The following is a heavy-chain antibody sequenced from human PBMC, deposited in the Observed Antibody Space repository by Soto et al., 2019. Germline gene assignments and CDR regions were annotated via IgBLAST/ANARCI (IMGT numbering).Heavy chain of an antibody. CDR2: IYNSGTT. CDR1: GGSITRGGYY. CDR3: ARDPAP. J-gene: IGHJ5*02. V-gene: IGHV4-31*03. Sequence: QEQLQESGPGLVKPSETLSLTCTVSGGSITRGGYYWSWIRQHPGKGLEWIGYIYNSGTTYYNPSLKSRVTISVDTSQNQFSLKLTSVTAADTAVYYCARDPAPWGQGTLVTVSS.